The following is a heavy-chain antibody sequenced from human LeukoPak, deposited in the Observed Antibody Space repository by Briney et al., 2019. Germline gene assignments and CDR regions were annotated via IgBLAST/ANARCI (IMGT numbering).Heavy chain of an antibody. J-gene: IGHJ4*02. Sequence: TGGSLRLSCAASGFTFSRYAMSWVRQGPGKGLEWVSDISGSAGSTYYAESVRGRFTISRDNSKNTLYLQMNSLRTEDTAVYYCAKAEGYDILTGLDYWGQGTLVTVSS. D-gene: IGHD3-9*01. V-gene: IGHV3-23*01. CDR1: GFTFSRYA. CDR3: AKAEGYDILTGLDY. CDR2: ISGSAGST.